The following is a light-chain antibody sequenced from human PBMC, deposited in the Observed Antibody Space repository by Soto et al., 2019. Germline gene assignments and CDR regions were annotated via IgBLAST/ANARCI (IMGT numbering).Light chain of an antibody. CDR1: STDVGAHNC. J-gene: IGLJ1*01. Sequence: QSVLTQPASVSGSPGQSITISCTGTSTDVGAHNCVSWYQQHPGKPPKLTIYDVSNRPSGVSNRFAGSKSGNTASLTISGLQAEDEAEYYCNSYTSSSTLVVFGTGTKLTVL. CDR2: DVS. V-gene: IGLV2-14*01. CDR3: NSYTSSSTLVV.